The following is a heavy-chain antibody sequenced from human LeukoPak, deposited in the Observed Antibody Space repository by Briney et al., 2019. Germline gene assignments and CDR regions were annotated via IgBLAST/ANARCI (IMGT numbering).Heavy chain of an antibody. Sequence: SVKVSCKASGGTFSSYGISWVRQAPGQGLEWMGGIIPIFGTANYAQKFQGRVTITADESTSTAYMELSSLRSEDTAVYYCARDRRYNWNLFDYWGQGTLVTVSS. CDR2: IIPIFGTA. J-gene: IGHJ4*02. CDR1: GGTFSSYG. V-gene: IGHV1-69*01. D-gene: IGHD1-20*01. CDR3: ARDRRYNWNLFDY.